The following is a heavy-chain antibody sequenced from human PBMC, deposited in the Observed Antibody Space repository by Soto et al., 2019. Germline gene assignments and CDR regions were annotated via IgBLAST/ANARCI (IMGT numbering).Heavy chain of an antibody. CDR3: ATRITVFGLLIPPFDP. D-gene: IGHD3-3*01. V-gene: IGHV4-34*01. Sequence: SETLSLTCAVYGGSVNGYYWNWIRQPPGKGLEWIGEINHTCGTHYNPSLKSRVTMSVDTSKNQFSLRLSSVTAADTAIYYCATRITVFGLLIPPFDPWGQGTQVTVSS. J-gene: IGHJ5*02. CDR2: INHTCGT. CDR1: GGSVNGYY.